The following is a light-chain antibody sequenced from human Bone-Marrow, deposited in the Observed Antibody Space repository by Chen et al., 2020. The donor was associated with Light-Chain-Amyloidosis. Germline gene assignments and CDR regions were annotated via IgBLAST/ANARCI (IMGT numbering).Light chain of an antibody. V-gene: IGKV2-30*01. J-gene: IGKJ1*01. CDR3: MQGTHGPRT. Sequence: DVVMTQSPLSLPVTLGQPASSSCRSSQSLVNLFWFQQRPGQSPRRLIYNVSYRDSGVPDRFSGSGSGTDFTLRIRRVEAEDAGVYYCMQGTHGPRTFGQGTRVEFK. CDR1: QSLVN. CDR2: NVS.